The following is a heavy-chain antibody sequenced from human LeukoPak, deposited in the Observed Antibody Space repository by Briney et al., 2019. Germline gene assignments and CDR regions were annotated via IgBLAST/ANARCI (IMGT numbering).Heavy chain of an antibody. CDR3: ASGATIVSKFDY. V-gene: IGHV3-21*01. Sequence: GGSLRLSCAASGFTFSSYSMNWVRQAPGKGLEWVSSISSSSSYIYYADSVKGRFTISRDNAKNSLYLQMNSLRAEDTAVYYCASGATIVSKFDYWGQGTLVTVSS. D-gene: IGHD1-26*01. CDR1: GFTFSSYS. CDR2: ISSSSSYI. J-gene: IGHJ4*02.